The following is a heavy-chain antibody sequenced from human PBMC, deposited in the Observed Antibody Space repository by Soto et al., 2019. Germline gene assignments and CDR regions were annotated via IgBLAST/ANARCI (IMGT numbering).Heavy chain of an antibody. J-gene: IGHJ4*02. D-gene: IGHD3-10*01. CDR2: INTDGSST. CDR1: GFTFSSYW. V-gene: IGHV3-74*03. CDR3: VKAAARGDY. Sequence: EVQLVESGGGLVQPGGSLRLSCAASGFTFSSYWMHWVRQVPGKGLVWVSRINTDGSSTTYADSVKGRFTISRDNAKNTLYLQMNSLRSEDTAVYYCVKAAARGDYWGQGTLGTVSS.